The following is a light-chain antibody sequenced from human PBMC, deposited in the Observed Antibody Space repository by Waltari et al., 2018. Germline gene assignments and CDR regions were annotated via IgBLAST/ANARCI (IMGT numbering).Light chain of an antibody. CDR2: AAS. CDR3: QQADTVPLT. J-gene: IGKJ4*01. CDR1: QDISSR. Sequence: DIQMTQSPSSVSASVGDRVTITCRASQDISSRLAWYQQKPGRAPKPLIYAASTLQSGVPSRFSGRGAGTDFALTSSSLQPEDFATFYCQQADTVPLTFGGGTKVEIK. V-gene: IGKV1-12*01.